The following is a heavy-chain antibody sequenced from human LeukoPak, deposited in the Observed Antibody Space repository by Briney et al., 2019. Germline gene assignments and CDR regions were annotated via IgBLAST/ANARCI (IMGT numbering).Heavy chain of an antibody. V-gene: IGHV4-30-4*08. J-gene: IGHJ3*02. CDR1: GGSISSYY. Sequence: SETLSLTCTVSGGSISSYYWSWIRQPPGKGLEWIGYIYYSGSTYYNPSLKSRVTISVDTSKNQFSLKLSSVTAADTAVYYCARGYYYDSSGDVFDIGGQGTMVTVS. CDR3: ARGYYYDSSGDVFDI. CDR2: IYYSGST. D-gene: IGHD3-22*01.